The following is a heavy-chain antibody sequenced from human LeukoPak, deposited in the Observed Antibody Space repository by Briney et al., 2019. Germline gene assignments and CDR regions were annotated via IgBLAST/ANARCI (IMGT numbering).Heavy chain of an antibody. J-gene: IGHJ4*02. CDR3: ARGANYVYFDY. CDR2: IYYSGST. Sequence: SETLSLTCTVSGGSISSYYWSWIRQPPGKGLEWIGYIYYSGSTNYNPSLKSRVTISVDTSKNQFSLKLSSVTAADTAVYYCARGANYVYFDYWGQGTLVTVSS. CDR1: GGSISSYY. V-gene: IGHV4-59*08. D-gene: IGHD3-16*01.